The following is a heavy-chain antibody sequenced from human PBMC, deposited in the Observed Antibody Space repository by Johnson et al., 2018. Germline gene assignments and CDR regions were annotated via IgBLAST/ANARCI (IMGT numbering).Heavy chain of an antibody. V-gene: IGHV4-59*01. CDR3: ARLGSSNNYYYYIDV. J-gene: IGHJ6*03. D-gene: IGHD3-10*02. CDR1: GGSISNYY. Sequence: QVQLQESGPGLVKPSETLSVTCTISGGSISNYYWSWIRQPPGKGLEWIGYIYYSGRTNYDPSLKSRVTMSVDTSSNQVSLEFTSVTAADTAVYYCARLGSSNNYYYYIDVWGKGTTVTVSS. CDR2: IYYSGRT.